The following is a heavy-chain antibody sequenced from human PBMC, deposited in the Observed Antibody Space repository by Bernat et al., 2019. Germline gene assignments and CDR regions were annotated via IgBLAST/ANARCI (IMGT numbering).Heavy chain of an antibody. CDR3: ARCGYCSGGSCYFSHYYGMDV. Sequence: EVQLVESGGGLVQPGGSLRLSCAASGFTFSSYWMSWVRQAPGKGLEWVANIKQDGSEKYDVDSGKGRFTISRDNDKNSLYLQMNSLRAEDTAVYYCARCGYCSGGSCYFSHYYGMDVWGQGTTVTVSS. J-gene: IGHJ6*02. V-gene: IGHV3-7*03. D-gene: IGHD2-15*01. CDR2: IKQDGSEK. CDR1: GFTFSSYW.